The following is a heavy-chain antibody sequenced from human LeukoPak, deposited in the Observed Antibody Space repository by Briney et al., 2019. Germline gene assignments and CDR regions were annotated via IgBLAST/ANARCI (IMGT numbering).Heavy chain of an antibody. J-gene: IGHJ6*02. Sequence: GGSLRLSCAASGFTFSSYAMSWVRQAPGKGLEWVAVIWYDGSNKYYADSVKGRFTISRDNSKNTLYLQMNSLRAEDTAVYYCARDSSSWTTYGMDVWGQGTTVTVSS. V-gene: IGHV3-33*08. CDR3: ARDSSSWTTYGMDV. D-gene: IGHD6-13*01. CDR1: GFTFSSYA. CDR2: IWYDGSNK.